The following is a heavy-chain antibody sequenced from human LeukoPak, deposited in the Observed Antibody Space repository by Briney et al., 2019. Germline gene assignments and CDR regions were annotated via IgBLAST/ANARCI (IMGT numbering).Heavy chain of an antibody. D-gene: IGHD5-12*01. CDR1: GFTFTSYS. J-gene: IGHJ6*02. V-gene: IGHV3-48*02. CDR3: ARDHIVATSYYGMDV. CDR2: ISSSSSTI. Sequence: GGSLRLSCAASGFTFTSYSMNWVRQAPRKGLEWVSYISSSSSTIYYADSVKGRFTISRDNAKNSLYLQMNSLRDEDTAVYYCARDHIVATSYYGMDVWGQGTTVTVSS.